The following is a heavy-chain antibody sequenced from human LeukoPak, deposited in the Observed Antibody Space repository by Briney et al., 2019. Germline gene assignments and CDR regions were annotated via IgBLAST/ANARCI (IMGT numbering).Heavy chain of an antibody. D-gene: IGHD1-26*01. CDR1: GYTFTGYY. J-gene: IGHJ4*02. V-gene: IGHV1-2*02. CDR3: AREGVVGATNYFDY. CDR2: INPNSGGT. Sequence: ASVKVSCKASGYTFTGYYMHWVRQAPGQGLEWMGWINPNSGGTNYARKFQGRVTMTRDTSISTAYMELSRLRSDDTAVYYCAREGVVGATNYFDYWGQGTLVTVSS.